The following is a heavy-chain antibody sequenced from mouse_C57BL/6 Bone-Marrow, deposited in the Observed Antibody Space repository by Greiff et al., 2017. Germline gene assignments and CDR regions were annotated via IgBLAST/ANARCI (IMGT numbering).Heavy chain of an antibody. V-gene: IGHV1-55*01. J-gene: IGHJ4*01. CDR2: IYPGSGST. CDR3: AREGGTNAMDY. Sequence: QVQLQQPGAELVKPGASVKMSCKASGYTFTSYWITWVKQRPGQGLEWIGDIYPGSGSTNYNEKFKSKATMTVYTSSSTAYMQLSSLTSENSAVYYCAREGGTNAMDYWGQGTSVTVSS. CDR1: GYTFTSYW.